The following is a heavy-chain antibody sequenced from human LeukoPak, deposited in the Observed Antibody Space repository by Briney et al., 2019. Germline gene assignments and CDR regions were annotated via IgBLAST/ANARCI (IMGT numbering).Heavy chain of an antibody. Sequence: SETLSLTCAVYGGSFSGYYWSWIRQPPGKGLEWIGEINHSGGTNYNPSLKSRVTISVDTSKNQFSLKLSSVTAADTAVYYCARVRGRYCSSTSCRNWFDPWGQGTLVTVSS. D-gene: IGHD2-2*01. CDR3: ARVRGRYCSSTSCRNWFDP. CDR1: GGSFSGYY. CDR2: INHSGGT. J-gene: IGHJ5*02. V-gene: IGHV4-34*01.